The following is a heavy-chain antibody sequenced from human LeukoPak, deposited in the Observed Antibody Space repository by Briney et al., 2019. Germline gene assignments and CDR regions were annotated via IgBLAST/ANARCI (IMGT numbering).Heavy chain of an antibody. V-gene: IGHV4-59*01. D-gene: IGHD6-19*01. CDR1: GASISSDC. CDR2: YHCGNT. CDR3: ARGQGWLPDH. J-gene: IGHJ4*02. Sequence: SETLSLTCTVSGASISSDCWIWIRQTPGKGPEWIVYHCGNTDYNPSLKSRVSISVDTSKNQFSLKLNSISTADTAVYYCARGQGWLPDHWGQGSLVTVSS.